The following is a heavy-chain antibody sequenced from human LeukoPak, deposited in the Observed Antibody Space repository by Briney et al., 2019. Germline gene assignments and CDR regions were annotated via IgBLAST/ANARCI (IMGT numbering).Heavy chain of an antibody. D-gene: IGHD3-3*01. CDR2: IYTSGST. CDR3: ARDADYDFWSGYPDHYFDY. Sequence: SETLSLTCTVSGGSISSYYLSWIRQPAGKGLEWIGRIYTSGSTNYNPSLKSRVTMSVDTSKNQFSLKLSSVTAADTAVYYCARDADYDFWSGYPDHYFDYWGQGTLVTVSS. J-gene: IGHJ4*02. V-gene: IGHV4-4*07. CDR1: GGSISSYY.